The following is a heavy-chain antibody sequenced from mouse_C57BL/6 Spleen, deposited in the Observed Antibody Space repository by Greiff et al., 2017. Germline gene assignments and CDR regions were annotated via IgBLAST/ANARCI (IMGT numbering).Heavy chain of an antibody. CDR2: IGPGSGST. V-gene: IGHV1-77*01. CDR1: GYTFTDYY. CDR3: AREGTRGYYAMDY. Sequence: VKLQQSGAELVKPGASVKISCKASGYTFTDYYINWVKQRPGQGLEWIGKIGPGSGSTYYNEKFKGKATLTADKSSSTAYMQLSSLTSEDSAVYFCAREGTRGYYAMDYWGQGTSVTVSS. D-gene: IGHD3-3*01. J-gene: IGHJ4*01.